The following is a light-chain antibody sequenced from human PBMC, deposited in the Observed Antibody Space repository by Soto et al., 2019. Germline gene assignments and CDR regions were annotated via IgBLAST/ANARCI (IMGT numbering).Light chain of an antibody. J-gene: IGKJ1*01. CDR1: QSVSSN. V-gene: IGKV3-15*01. Sequence: EIVMTQSPATLSVSPGERATLSCRASQSVSSNLAWYQQKPGQAPRLLIYGASTRATGIPARFSGSGSGTEFTLTISSLQSEDFAVYYCPQYNHLQTFGQGTKV. CDR3: PQYNHLQT. CDR2: GAS.